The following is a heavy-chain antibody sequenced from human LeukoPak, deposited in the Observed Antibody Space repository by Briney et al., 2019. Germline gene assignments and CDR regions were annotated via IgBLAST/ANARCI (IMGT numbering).Heavy chain of an antibody. V-gene: IGHV4-59*01. J-gene: IGHJ3*02. D-gene: IGHD2-2*01. CDR2: IYYSGST. CDR3: ARDPSVPAAIGDAFDI. Sequence: SETLSLTCTVSGGSISSYYWSWIRQPPGKGLEWIGYIYYSGSTNYNPSLKSRVTISVDTSKNQFSLKLSSVTAADTAVYYCARDPSVPAAIGDAFDIWGQGTMVTVSS. CDR1: GGSISSYY.